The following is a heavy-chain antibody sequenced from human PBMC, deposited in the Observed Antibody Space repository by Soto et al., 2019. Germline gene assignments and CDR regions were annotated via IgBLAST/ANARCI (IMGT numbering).Heavy chain of an antibody. Sequence: SLSLSCAASAFSFGSYAMTWFRQAPGKGLERVSGISGSGGSTYYADSEKGRVTISRDNYKSTLYLQMNSVRADYSALYQCEKEDTTMTYPFASWVQGSLVTVSS. CDR3: EKEDTTMTYPFAS. CDR2: ISGSGGST. J-gene: IGHJ1*01. D-gene: IGHD5-18*01. V-gene: IGHV3-23*01. CDR1: AFSFGSYA.